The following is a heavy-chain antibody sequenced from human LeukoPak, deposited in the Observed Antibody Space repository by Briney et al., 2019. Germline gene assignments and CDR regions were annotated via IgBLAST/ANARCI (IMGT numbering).Heavy chain of an antibody. J-gene: IGHJ4*02. V-gene: IGHV4-59*01. Sequence: SETLSLTCTFSGGSISSYYWSWIRQPPGKGLEWIGYIYYSGSTNYNPSLKSRVTISVDTSKNQFSLKLSSVTAADTAVYYCARNTANDFWSGYYLVYWGQGTLVTVSS. CDR1: GGSISSYY. CDR3: ARNTANDFWSGYYLVY. CDR2: IYYSGST. D-gene: IGHD3-3*01.